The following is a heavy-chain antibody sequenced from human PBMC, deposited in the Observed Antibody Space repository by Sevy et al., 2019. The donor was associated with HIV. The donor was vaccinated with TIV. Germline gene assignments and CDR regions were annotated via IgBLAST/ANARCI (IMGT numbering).Heavy chain of an antibody. V-gene: IGHV3-30*18. CDR3: AKDSSGSYFDY. CDR2: IPYDGSNK. D-gene: IGHD3-22*01. CDR1: GFTFSSYG. J-gene: IGHJ4*02. Sequence: GGSLRLSCAASGFTFSSYGMHWVRQAPGKGLEWVAVIPYDGSNKYYADSVKGRFTISRDNSKNTLYLQMNSLRAEDTAVYYCAKDSSGSYFDYWGQGTLVTVSS.